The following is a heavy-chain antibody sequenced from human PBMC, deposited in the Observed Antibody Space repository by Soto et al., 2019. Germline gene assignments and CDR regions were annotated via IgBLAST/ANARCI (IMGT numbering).Heavy chain of an antibody. D-gene: IGHD6-6*01. Sequence: EVQLVQSGAEVTKPGESLKISCKASGYSFTDYWIGWVRQMPGKGWEWMGIINPVDSNTNNSPSFQGQVTMSADKSISTAYLQWNSLKASDTAMYYCARDGLSSSSSFDYWGQGTLVTVSS. CDR2: INPVDSNT. CDR1: GYSFTDYW. CDR3: ARDGLSSSSSFDY. V-gene: IGHV5-51*01. J-gene: IGHJ4*02.